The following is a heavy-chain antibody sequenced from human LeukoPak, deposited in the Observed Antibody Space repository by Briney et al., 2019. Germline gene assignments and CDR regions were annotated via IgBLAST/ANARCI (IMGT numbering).Heavy chain of an antibody. D-gene: IGHD6-6*01. Sequence: PSETLSLTCAVYGGSFSGYYWSWIRHPPGKGLEWIGEINHSGSTNYNPSLKSRVTISVDTSKNQFSLKLSSVTAADTAVYYCARGGIAARPNWFDPWGQGTLVTVSS. CDR3: ARGGIAARPNWFDP. J-gene: IGHJ5*02. CDR1: GGSFSGYY. CDR2: INHSGST. V-gene: IGHV4-34*01.